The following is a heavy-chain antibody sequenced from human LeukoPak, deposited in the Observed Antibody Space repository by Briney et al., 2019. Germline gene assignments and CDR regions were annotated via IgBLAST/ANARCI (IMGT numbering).Heavy chain of an antibody. D-gene: IGHD2-15*01. CDR3: ARRRGYCSGGSCSYYMDV. CDR2: IYPGDSDT. J-gene: IGHJ6*03. CDR1: GYSFTSYW. V-gene: IGHV5-51*01. Sequence: GESLKISCKGSGYSFTSYWIGWVRQMPGKGLEWMGIIYPGDSDTRYGPSFQGQVTISADKSIGTAYLQWSSLKASDTAMYYRARRRGYCSGGSCSYYMDVWGKGTTVTVSS.